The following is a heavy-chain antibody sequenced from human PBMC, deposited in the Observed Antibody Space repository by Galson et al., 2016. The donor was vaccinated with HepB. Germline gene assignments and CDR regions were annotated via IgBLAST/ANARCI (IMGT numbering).Heavy chain of an antibody. CDR2: IYTSGNT. J-gene: IGHJ3*02. V-gene: IGHV3-53*01. CDR3: VRIIQWDLLGLFDI. D-gene: IGHD1-26*01. Sequence: SLRLSCAASGFSVSANYMSWARQAPGKGLEWASVIYTSGNTYYADSVKGRFTISRDDAKNSLYLQMNSLRDGDTAVYYCVRIIQWDLLGLFDIWGQGTTVTVSS. CDR1: GFSVSANY.